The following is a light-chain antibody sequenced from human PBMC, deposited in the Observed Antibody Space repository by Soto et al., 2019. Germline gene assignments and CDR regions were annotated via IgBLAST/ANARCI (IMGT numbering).Light chain of an antibody. CDR2: KAS. Sequence: DIQMTQSPSTLSASEGDRVTISCRAGQSVSVWLAWYQQKAGKAPNLLIYKASRLESGVPSRFSGSGSETEFTLTISGLQPGDSATYYCQQYNSYSPTFGQGTKVDIK. J-gene: IGKJ1*01. CDR3: QQYNSYSPT. CDR1: QSVSVW. V-gene: IGKV1-5*03.